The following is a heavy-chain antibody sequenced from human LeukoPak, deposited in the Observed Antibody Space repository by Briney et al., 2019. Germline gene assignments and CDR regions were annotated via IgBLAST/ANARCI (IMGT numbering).Heavy chain of an antibody. CDR1: GYTFTGYY. V-gene: IGHV1-2*02. CDR3: ARKSVVTLNAFDI. CDR2: INPKSGDT. J-gene: IGHJ3*02. D-gene: IGHD4-23*01. Sequence: AAVKVSCKASGYTFTGYYMHWVRQAPGQGLEWMGWINPKSGDTKYAQKFQGRVTMTRDTSISTAYMELSRLRSDDTAVYYCARKSVVTLNAFDIWGQGTMVTVSS.